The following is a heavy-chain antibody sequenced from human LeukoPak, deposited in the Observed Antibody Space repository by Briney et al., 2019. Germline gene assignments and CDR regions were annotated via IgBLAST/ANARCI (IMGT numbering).Heavy chain of an antibody. CDR2: IGSGGSTI. V-gene: IGHV3-11*01. D-gene: IGHD2-21*01. Sequence: PGGSLRLSCAASGFTFSDYYMSWIRQAPGKGLEWVSYIGSGGSTIYYADSVKGQFTISRDNAKNSLYLQMNSLRAEDTAVYYCARHLVVATYDYWGQGTLVTVSS. CDR1: GFTFSDYY. CDR3: ARHLVVATYDY. J-gene: IGHJ4*02.